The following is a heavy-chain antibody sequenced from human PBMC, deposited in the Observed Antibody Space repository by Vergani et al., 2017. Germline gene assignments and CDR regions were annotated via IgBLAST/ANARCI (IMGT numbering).Heavy chain of an antibody. D-gene: IGHD3-3*01. J-gene: IGHJ5*02. Sequence: EVQLVQSGAEVKKPGESLKISCKGSGYSFTSYWIGWVRQMPGKGLEWMGIIYPGDSDTRYSPSFQGQVTISADKSISTAYLQWSSLKASETAMYYCARARTIVGVVRRFDWFDPWGQGTLVTVSS. CDR3: ARARTIVGVVRRFDWFDP. CDR1: GYSFTSYW. V-gene: IGHV5-51*01. CDR2: IYPGDSDT.